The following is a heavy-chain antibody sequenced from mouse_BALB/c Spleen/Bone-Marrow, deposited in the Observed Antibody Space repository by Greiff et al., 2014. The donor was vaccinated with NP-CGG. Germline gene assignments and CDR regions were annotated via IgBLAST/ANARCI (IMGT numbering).Heavy chain of an antibody. CDR3: AREGFGAWLAY. D-gene: IGHD3-1*01. V-gene: IGHV1-18*01. J-gene: IGHJ3*01. CDR2: INPNNGGT. Sequence: EVKLVESGPELVKPGASVKIPCKASGYTFTDYNMDWVKQSHGKSLEWIGDINPNNGGTIYNQKFKGKATLTVDKSSSTAYMELRSLTSEDTAVYYCAREGFGAWLAYWGQGTLVTVSA. CDR1: GYTFTDYN.